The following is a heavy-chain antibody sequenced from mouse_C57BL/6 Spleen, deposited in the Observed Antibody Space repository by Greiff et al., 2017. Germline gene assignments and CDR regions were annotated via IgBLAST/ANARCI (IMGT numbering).Heavy chain of an antibody. V-gene: IGHV1-26*01. J-gene: IGHJ4*01. CDR1: GYTFTDYY. CDR2: INPNNGGT. Sequence: EVQLQQSGPELVKPGASVKISCKASGYTFTDYYMNWVKQSHGKSLEWIGDINPNNGGTSYNQKFKGKATLTVDKSSSTAYMELRSLTSEDSAVYYCARVYGSSYRYYAMDYWGQGTSVTVSS. D-gene: IGHD1-1*01. CDR3: ARVYGSSYRYYAMDY.